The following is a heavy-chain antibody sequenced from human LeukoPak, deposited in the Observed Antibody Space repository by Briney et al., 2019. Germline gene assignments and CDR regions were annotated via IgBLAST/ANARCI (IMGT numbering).Heavy chain of an antibody. Sequence: SETLSLTCAVYGGSFSGYYWSWIRQPPGKGLEWIGEINHSGSTNYNPSLKSRVTISVDTSKNQFSLKLSSVTAADTAVYYCARGPYYDSSGELDYWGQGTLVTVSS. V-gene: IGHV4-34*01. CDR2: INHSGST. CDR1: GGSFSGYY. J-gene: IGHJ4*02. CDR3: ARGPYYDSSGELDY. D-gene: IGHD3-22*01.